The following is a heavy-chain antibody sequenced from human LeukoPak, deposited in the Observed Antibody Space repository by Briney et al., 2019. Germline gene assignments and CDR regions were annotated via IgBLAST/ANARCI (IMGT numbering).Heavy chain of an antibody. D-gene: IGHD4-17*01. J-gene: IGHJ4*02. CDR1: GITFSDAW. Sequence: GGSLRLSCAASGITFSDAWMSWVRQAPGKGLEWVGRIKRKTNGGTTDYAAPVKNRFTISRDDSKNTLYLQMNNLNTDDTAVYYCSTDIGHGDYGLDYWGQGTLVTVSS. CDR3: STDIGHGDYGLDY. CDR2: IKRKTNGGTT. V-gene: IGHV3-15*01.